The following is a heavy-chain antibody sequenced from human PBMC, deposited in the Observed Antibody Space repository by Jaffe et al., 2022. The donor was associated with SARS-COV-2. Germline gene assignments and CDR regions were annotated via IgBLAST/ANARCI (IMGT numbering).Heavy chain of an antibody. CDR1: GGSISSSSYY. V-gene: IGHV4-39*01. CDR3: RVQASSRGHGH. CDR2: IYYSGST. D-gene: IGHD6-13*01. J-gene: IGHJ1*01. Sequence: QLQLQESGPGLVKPSETLSLTCTVSGGSISSSSYYWGWIRQPPGKGLEWIGSIYYSGSTYYNPSLKSRVTISVDTSKNQFSLKLSSVTAADTAVYYCRVQASSRGHGHWGQGTLVTVSS.